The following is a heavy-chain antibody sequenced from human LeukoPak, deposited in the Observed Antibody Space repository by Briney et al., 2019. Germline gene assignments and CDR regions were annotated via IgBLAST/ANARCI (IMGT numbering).Heavy chain of an antibody. D-gene: IGHD2-2*02. J-gene: IGHJ4*02. CDR2: IYTSGST. CDR1: GGSFSGYY. CDR3: ARQYCSSTSCYMGAFDY. Sequence: SETLSLTCAVYGGSFSGYYWSRIRQPAGKGLEWIGRIYTSGSTNYNPSLKSRVTISVDTSKNQFSLKLSSVTAADTAVYYCARQYCSSTSCYMGAFDYWGQGTLVTVSS. V-gene: IGHV4-59*10.